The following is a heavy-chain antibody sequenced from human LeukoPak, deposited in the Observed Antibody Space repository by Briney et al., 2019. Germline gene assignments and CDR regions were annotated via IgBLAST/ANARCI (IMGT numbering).Heavy chain of an antibody. CDR1: GYTFTSYD. CDR2: ISAYNGNT. J-gene: IGHJ4*02. Sequence: ASVKVSCKASGYTFTSYDINWVRQATGQGLEWMGWISAYNGNTNYAQKFHGRVSMTTDTSTSTAYMELRYLTSDDTAVYYCARAGARGFCSGGSCYLETDYWGQGTLVTVSS. CDR3: ARAGARGFCSGGSCYLETDY. D-gene: IGHD2-15*01. V-gene: IGHV1-18*01.